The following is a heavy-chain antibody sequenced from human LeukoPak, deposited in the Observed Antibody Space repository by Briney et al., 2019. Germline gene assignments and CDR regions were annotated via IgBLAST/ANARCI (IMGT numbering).Heavy chain of an antibody. D-gene: IGHD2-15*01. J-gene: IGHJ6*02. V-gene: IGHV3-64*01. CDR2: ISSNGGST. CDR1: GFTFSSYA. CDR3: ARMMVAASGMDV. Sequence: GGSLRLSCAASGFTFSSYAMHWVRQAPGKGLEYVSAISSNGGSTYYANSVKGRFTISRDNSKNTLYIQMGSLRAEDMAVYYCARMMVAASGMDVWGQGTTVTVSS.